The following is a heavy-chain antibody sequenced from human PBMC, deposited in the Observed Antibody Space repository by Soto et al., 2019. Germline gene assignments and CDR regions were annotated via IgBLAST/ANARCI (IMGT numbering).Heavy chain of an antibody. CDR3: ARNLGYSSIWPDLDY. Sequence: SEPMSLTYCVSGGSISNTRLWSWIRQTPGKGLEWIGDIYHGGSTNYNPSLKSRVTISIDKSKNQFSLKLSSVTAADTAVYYCARNLGYSSIWPDLDYRGQGTLVTGSS. D-gene: IGHD6-13*01. CDR2: IYHGGST. V-gene: IGHV4-4*02. CDR1: GGSISNTRL. J-gene: IGHJ4*02.